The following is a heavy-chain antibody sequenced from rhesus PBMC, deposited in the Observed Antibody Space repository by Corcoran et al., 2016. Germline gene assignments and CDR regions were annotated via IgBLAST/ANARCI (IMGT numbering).Heavy chain of an antibody. CDR2: IYGGSGST. V-gene: IGHV4-127*01. Sequence: QVQLQESGPGLVKPSETLSLTCAVSGYSISSGYGWGWIRQPPGKGLEWIGQIYGGSGSTYYNPSLKSRVTVSKDTSKNQFSLKLRSVTAADTAVYYCARGDYGNLRAFDYWGQGVLVTVSS. D-gene: IGHD4-35*01. J-gene: IGHJ4*01. CDR3: ARGDYGNLRAFDY. CDR1: GYSISSGYG.